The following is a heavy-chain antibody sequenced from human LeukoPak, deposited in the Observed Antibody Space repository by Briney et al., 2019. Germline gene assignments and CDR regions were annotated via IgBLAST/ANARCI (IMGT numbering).Heavy chain of an antibody. CDR3: ARVYDCSSTSCYYYFDY. D-gene: IGHD2-2*01. V-gene: IGHV4-34*01. J-gene: IGHJ4*02. CDR2: INHSGST. Sequence: PSETLSLTCAVYSGSFSGYYWSWIRQPPGKGLEWIGEINHSGSTNYNPSLKSRVTISVDTSKNQFSLKLSSVTAADTAVYYCARVYDCSSTSCYYYFDYWGQGTLVTVSS. CDR1: SGSFSGYY.